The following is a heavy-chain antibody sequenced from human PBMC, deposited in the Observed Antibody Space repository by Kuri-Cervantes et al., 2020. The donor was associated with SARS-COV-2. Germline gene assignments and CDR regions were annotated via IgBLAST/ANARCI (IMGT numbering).Heavy chain of an antibody. D-gene: IGHD6-6*01. CDR1: GFTFSSYA. V-gene: IGHV3-33*08. CDR2: IWYDGSNK. J-gene: IGHJ4*02. CDR3: ARDSGSSFDY. Sequence: GESLKISCAASGFTFSSYAMHWVRQAPGKGLEWVAVIWYDGSNKYYADSVKGRFTISRDNSKNTLYLQMNSLRAEDTAVYYCARDSGSSFDYWGQGTLVTVSS.